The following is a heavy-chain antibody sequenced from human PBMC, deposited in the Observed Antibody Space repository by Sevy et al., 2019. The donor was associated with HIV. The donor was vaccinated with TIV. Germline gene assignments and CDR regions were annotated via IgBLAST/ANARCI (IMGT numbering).Heavy chain of an antibody. CDR3: ARVFEPITMIVVVAIDY. CDR2: ISSSGSTI. CDR1: GFTFSSYE. V-gene: IGHV3-48*03. D-gene: IGHD3-22*01. J-gene: IGHJ4*02. Sequence: GGSLRLSCAASGFTFSSYEMNWVRQPPGKGLEWVSYISSSGSTIYYADSVKGRFTISRDNAKNSLYLQMNSLRAEDTAVYYCARVFEPITMIVVVAIDYWGQGTLVTVSS.